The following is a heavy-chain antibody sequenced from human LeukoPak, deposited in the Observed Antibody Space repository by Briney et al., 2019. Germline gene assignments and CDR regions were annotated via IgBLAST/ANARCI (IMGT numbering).Heavy chain of an antibody. D-gene: IGHD6-13*01. Sequence: ASVKVSCKASGGTFSSYAISWVRQAPGQGLEWMGWINPNSGGTNYAQKFQGRVTMTRDTSITTAYMELSRLRSDDTAVYYCARNGDSSSWYWDYFDYWGQGTLVTVSS. CDR1: GGTFSSYA. V-gene: IGHV1-2*02. CDR2: INPNSGGT. CDR3: ARNGDSSSWYWDYFDY. J-gene: IGHJ4*02.